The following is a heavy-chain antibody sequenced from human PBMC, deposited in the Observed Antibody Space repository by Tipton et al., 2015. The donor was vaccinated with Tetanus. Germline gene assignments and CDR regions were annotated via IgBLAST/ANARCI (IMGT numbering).Heavy chain of an antibody. CDR2: IYYTGSA. D-gene: IGHD1-26*01. CDR1: GDSISSYY. CDR3: ARHGDTTDREVDI. J-gene: IGHJ3*02. V-gene: IGHV4-59*08. Sequence: TLSLTCTVSGDSISSYYWSWIRQSPGKGLEWIGQIYYTGSANYNPSLKSRVTISVDRSKNQFSLKVNSVTAADTAMYYCARHGDTTDREVDIWGQGTLVTVSS.